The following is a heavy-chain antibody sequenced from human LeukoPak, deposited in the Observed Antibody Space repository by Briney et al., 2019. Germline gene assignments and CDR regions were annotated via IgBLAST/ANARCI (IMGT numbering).Heavy chain of an antibody. D-gene: IGHD1-14*01. Sequence: SETLSLTCTVSGDSISSGGYYWSWIRQHPWKGLEWIGYIYSSGSTYDSPALKSRLTLSVDTSETPFSLRLTSVPAADTAVYFCATVALTCGSGGSFDYWGQGTLVTVSS. CDR3: ATVALTCGSGGSFDY. V-gene: IGHV4-31*03. CDR1: GDSISSGGYY. CDR2: IYSSGST. J-gene: IGHJ4*02.